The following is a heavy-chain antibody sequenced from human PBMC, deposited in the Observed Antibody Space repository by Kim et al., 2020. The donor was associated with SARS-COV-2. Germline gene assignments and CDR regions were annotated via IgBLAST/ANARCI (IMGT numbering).Heavy chain of an antibody. CDR3: ARQRFPGYSSGWYYFDY. Sequence: VQGQVTISADKSISTAYLQWSSLKASDTAMYYCARQRFPGYSSGWYYFDYWGQGTLVTVSS. D-gene: IGHD6-19*01. V-gene: IGHV5-51*01. J-gene: IGHJ4*02.